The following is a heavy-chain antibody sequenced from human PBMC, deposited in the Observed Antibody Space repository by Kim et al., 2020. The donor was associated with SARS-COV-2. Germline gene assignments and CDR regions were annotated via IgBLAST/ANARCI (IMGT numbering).Heavy chain of an antibody. D-gene: IGHD6-19*01. CDR3: AKALFSVAVLYYYYGMDV. J-gene: IGHJ6*02. CDR2: ISYDGSNK. V-gene: IGHV3-30*18. CDR1: GFTFSSYG. Sequence: GGSLRLSCAASGFTFSSYGMHWVRQAPGKGLEWVAVISYDGSNKYYADSVKGRFTISRDNSKNTLYLQMNSLRAEDTAVYYCAKALFSVAVLYYYYGMDVWGQGTTVTVSS.